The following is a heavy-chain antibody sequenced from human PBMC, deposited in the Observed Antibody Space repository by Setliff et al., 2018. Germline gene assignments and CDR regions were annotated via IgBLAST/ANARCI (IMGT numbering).Heavy chain of an antibody. CDR2: INPNSGGT. D-gene: IGHD3-22*01. CDR3: ARRRYYYDSSGYRWGGFYFDY. CDR1: GYAFTGYY. V-gene: IGHV1-2*04. J-gene: IGHJ4*02. Sequence: GASVKVSCKASGYAFTGYYIHWVRQAPGQGLEWMGRINPNSGGTNYAQKFQGWVTMTRDTSISTAYMELSRLRSDDTAVYYCARRRYYYDSSGYRWGGFYFDYWGQGTLVTVSS.